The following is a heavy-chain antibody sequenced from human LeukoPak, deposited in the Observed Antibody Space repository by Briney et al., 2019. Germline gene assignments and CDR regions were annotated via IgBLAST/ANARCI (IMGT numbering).Heavy chain of an antibody. CDR1: GFTFSSYW. J-gene: IGHJ5*02. CDR3: AKAPRSSGASENNWFDP. CDR2: IKQDGSEK. V-gene: IGHV3-7*03. D-gene: IGHD1-26*01. Sequence: GGSLRLSCAASGFTFSSYWMRWVRQAPGKGLEWVANIKQDGSEKNYVDSVKGRFTISRDNAKNSLYLQMNSLRAEDTAVYYCAKAPRSSGASENNWFDPWGQGTLVTVSS.